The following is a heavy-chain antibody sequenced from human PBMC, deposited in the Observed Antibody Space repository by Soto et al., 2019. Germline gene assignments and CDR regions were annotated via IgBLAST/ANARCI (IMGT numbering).Heavy chain of an antibody. V-gene: IGHV5-51*01. CDR1: GYSFTSYW. CDR2: IYPGDSDT. J-gene: IGHJ6*02. CDR3: ARRAHIVATYYYYGMDV. D-gene: IGHD5-12*01. Sequence: GESLKISCKGSGYSFTSYWIGWMRQMPGKGLEWMGIIYPGDSDTRYSPSFQGQVTISADKSISTAYLQWSSLKASDTAMYYCARRAHIVATYYYYGMDVWGQGTTVTVSS.